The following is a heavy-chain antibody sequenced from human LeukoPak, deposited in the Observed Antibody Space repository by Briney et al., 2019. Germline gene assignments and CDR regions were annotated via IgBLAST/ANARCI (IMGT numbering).Heavy chain of an antibody. J-gene: IGHJ4*02. D-gene: IGHD2-21*02. CDR3: ARQDGDSAYYFDY. CDR1: GYSFIYYW. Sequence: GESLKISCKGSGYSFIYYWIGWVRQMPGKSLEWMGIIYPGDSDTRYSPSFQGQVTISADKSLSTAYLQWNSLKASDTAMYYCARQDGDSAYYFDYWGQGTLVTVSA. CDR2: IYPGDSDT. V-gene: IGHV5-51*01.